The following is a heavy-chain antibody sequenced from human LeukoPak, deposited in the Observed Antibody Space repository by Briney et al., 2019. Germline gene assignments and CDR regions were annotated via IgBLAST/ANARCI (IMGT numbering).Heavy chain of an antibody. CDR3: ARDRGFGSSSYMDV. V-gene: IGHV1-2*02. Sequence: GASVKVSCKASGYIFTGYYMHWVRQVPGQGLEWMGWINPNSGGTNYAQKFQGRVTMTRDTSISTAYMELSRLRSDDTAVYYCARDRGFGSSSYMDVWGKGTTVTVSS. D-gene: IGHD6-13*01. CDR1: GYIFTGYY. CDR2: INPNSGGT. J-gene: IGHJ6*03.